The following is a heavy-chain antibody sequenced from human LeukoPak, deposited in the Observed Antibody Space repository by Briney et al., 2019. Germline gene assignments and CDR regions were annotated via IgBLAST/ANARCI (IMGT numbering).Heavy chain of an antibody. CDR1: GYTFTDYI. J-gene: IGHJ2*01. CDR3: AREVLLWSGESIHRTFDL. V-gene: IGHV1-2*02. CDR2: INPNSGGV. D-gene: IGHD3-10*01. Sequence: GASVEVSCKTSGYTFTDYILHWVRQAPGQGLEWMGWINPNSGGVKYAQKFQGRVTMTRGTSISTAYLQLSRLTSGDTAVYYCAREVLLWSGESIHRTFDLWGPGPLVTISS.